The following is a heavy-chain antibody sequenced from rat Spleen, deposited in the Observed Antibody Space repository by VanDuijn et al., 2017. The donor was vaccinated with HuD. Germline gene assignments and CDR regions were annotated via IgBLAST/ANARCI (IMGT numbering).Heavy chain of an antibody. CDR2: VNSAGST. J-gene: IGHJ3*01. CDR1: GHSITSGYR. V-gene: IGHV3-3*01. CDR3: ARSDGTHYYLPFAY. Sequence: EVQLQESGPGLVKPSQSLSLTCSVTGHSITSGYRWNWIRKFPGNRLEWMGYVNSAGSTIYNPSLESRISITRDTSKNQFFLQVNSVTTEDTGTYFCARSDGTHYYLPFAYWGQGTLVTVSS. D-gene: IGHD1-12*02.